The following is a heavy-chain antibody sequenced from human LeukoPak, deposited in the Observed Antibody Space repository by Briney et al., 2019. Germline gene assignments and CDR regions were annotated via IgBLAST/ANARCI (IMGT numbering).Heavy chain of an antibody. J-gene: IGHJ3*01. CDR1: GFTFSSYA. Sequence: GGSLRLSCAASGFTFSSYAMSWVRQAPGKGLEWVSGMSGSGGSTYHADSVKGRFTISRDNSKNTLYLQMNSLRAEDTALYYCAKGLVSTPPNDAFDVWGQGTMVTVSS. CDR2: MSGSGGST. D-gene: IGHD5/OR15-5a*01. CDR3: AKGLVSTPPNDAFDV. V-gene: IGHV3-23*01.